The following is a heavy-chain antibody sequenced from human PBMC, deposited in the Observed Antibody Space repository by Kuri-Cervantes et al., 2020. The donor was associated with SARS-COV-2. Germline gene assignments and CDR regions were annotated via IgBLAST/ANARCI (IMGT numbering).Heavy chain of an antibody. CDR3: ARLLRGAYYYYYMDV. CDR1: GYTFTSYG. Sequence: ASVKVSCKASGYTFTSYGINWVRQATGQGLEWMGWMNPNSGNTGYAQKFQGRVTITRNTSISTAYMELSSLRSEDTAVYYCARLLRGAYYYYYMDVWGKGTTVTVSS. J-gene: IGHJ6*03. CDR2: MNPNSGNT. V-gene: IGHV1-8*03. D-gene: IGHD1-26*01.